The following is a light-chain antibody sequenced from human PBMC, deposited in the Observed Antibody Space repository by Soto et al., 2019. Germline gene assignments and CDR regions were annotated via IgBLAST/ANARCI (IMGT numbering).Light chain of an antibody. Sequence: QSVLTQPASVSGSPGQSITISCTGTSSDVGGYNYVSWYQQHPGTAPKLMIYDVSNRPSGVSNRFSGSKSGNTASLTISGLQAEDEADYYCSSYTSSSTGLYVFGTGTKVTVL. CDR1: SSDVGGYNY. V-gene: IGLV2-14*01. CDR3: SSYTSSSTGLYV. J-gene: IGLJ1*01. CDR2: DVS.